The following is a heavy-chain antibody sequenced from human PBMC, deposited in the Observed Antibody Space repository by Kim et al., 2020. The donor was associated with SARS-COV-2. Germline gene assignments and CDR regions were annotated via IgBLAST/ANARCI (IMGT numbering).Heavy chain of an antibody. J-gene: IGHJ4*02. CDR2: INHSGST. CDR1: GGSFSGYY. V-gene: IGHV4-34*01. Sequence: PETLSLTCAVYGGSFSGYYWSWIRQPPGKGLEWIGEINHSGSTNYNPSLKSRVTISVDTSKNQFSLKLSSVTAADTAVYYCARSRVYSYRGSYFDYWGQGTLVTVSS. D-gene: IGHD5-18*01. CDR3: ARSRVYSYRGSYFDY.